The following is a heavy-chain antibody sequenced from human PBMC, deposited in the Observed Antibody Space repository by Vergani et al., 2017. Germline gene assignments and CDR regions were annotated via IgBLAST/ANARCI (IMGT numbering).Heavy chain of an antibody. CDR2: FYTSGGT. Sequence: QVQLQESGPGLVRPSQTLSLTCTVSGGSISSGSYYWSWFRQPAGKGLGWIGRFYTSGGTSYNPSLKSRVTISVDTSKNQFSLQLSSVTAADTAVYYCARDPLYSTTWPFLLLDMDVWGQGTTVTVSS. J-gene: IGHJ6*02. V-gene: IGHV4-61*02. CDR1: GGSISSGSYY. CDR3: ARDPLYSTTWPFLLLDMDV. D-gene: IGHD6-13*01.